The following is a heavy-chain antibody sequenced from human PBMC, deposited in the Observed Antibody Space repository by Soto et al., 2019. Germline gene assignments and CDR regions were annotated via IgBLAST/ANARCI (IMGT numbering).Heavy chain of an antibody. Sequence: PGGSLRLSCAASGFTFSSYSMNWVRQAPGKGLEWVSSISSSSSYIYYADSVKGRFTISRDNAKNSLYLQMNSLRAEDTAVYYCERAVCCRSTSCFCPGPYWFDPWGQGTLVTVSS. CDR1: GFTFSSYS. CDR3: ERAVCCRSTSCFCPGPYWFDP. J-gene: IGHJ5*01. D-gene: IGHD2-2*01. CDR2: ISSSSSYI. V-gene: IGHV3-21*01.